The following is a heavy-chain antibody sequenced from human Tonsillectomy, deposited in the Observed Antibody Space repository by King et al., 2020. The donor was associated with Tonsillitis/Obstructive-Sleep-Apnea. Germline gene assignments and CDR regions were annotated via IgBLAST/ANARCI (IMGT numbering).Heavy chain of an antibody. Sequence: VQLVESGGGLVQPGGSLRLSCAASGFTFSSYEMNWVRQAPGKELEWVSYISSSGSTIYYADSVKGRFTISRDNAKNSLYLQMNSLRAEDTAVYYCARDHRIQLLDYWGQGTLVTVSS. CDR2: ISSSGSTI. CDR3: ARDHRIQLLDY. CDR1: GFTFSSYE. J-gene: IGHJ4*02. D-gene: IGHD5-18*01. V-gene: IGHV3-48*03.